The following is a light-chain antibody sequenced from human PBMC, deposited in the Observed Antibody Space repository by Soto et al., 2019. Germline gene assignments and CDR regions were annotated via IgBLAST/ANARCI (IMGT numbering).Light chain of an antibody. V-gene: IGKV3-20*01. Sequence: EIVLTRSPGTLSLSPGERATLSCRASQSVSSSYLAWYQQQPGQAPRLIIHGASSRATGIPDRFSGSGSGTDCTLTISRLEPEDFAVYYCQQYGRGQWTLGQGTKVDIK. CDR1: QSVSSSY. J-gene: IGKJ1*01. CDR3: QQYGRGQWT. CDR2: GAS.